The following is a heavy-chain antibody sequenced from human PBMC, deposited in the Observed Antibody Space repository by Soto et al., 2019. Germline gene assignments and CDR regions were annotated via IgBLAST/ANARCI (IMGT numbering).Heavy chain of an antibody. V-gene: IGHV3-33*01. CDR1: GFTFSSFG. CDR2: IWNDGNNR. Sequence: QVQLVESGGGVVQPGRSLRLSCAASGFTFSSFGVHWVRQTPGKGLEWVAVIWNDGNNRRYADSVRGRFTVSSDNSKNKVYLQMDSLRVDDTAMYYCARDRELGRTSPYFDFWGQGNLVTVSS. J-gene: IGHJ4*02. CDR3: ARDRELGRTSPYFDF. D-gene: IGHD1-26*01.